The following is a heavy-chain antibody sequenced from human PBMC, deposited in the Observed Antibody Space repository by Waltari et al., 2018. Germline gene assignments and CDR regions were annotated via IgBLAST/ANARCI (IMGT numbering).Heavy chain of an antibody. CDR2: ISSNGGST. J-gene: IGHJ4*02. CDR3: ARTYYYDSSGYSFDY. CDR1: GFTFSSYA. D-gene: IGHD3-22*01. Sequence: VQLVESGGGVVQPGGSLRLSCAASGFTFSSYAMHWVRQAPGKGLEYVSAISSNGGSTYYANSVKGRFTISRDNSKNTLYLQMGSLRAEDMAVYYCARTYYYDSSGYSFDYWGQGTLVTVSS. V-gene: IGHV3-64*01.